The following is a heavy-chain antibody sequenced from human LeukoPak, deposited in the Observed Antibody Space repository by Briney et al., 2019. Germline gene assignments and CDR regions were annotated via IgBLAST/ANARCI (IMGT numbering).Heavy chain of an antibody. CDR2: ITSDGSST. CDR1: RFTFSNFN. CDR3: AKISVTLTRDY. Sequence: GGSLRLSCTASRFTFSNFNMHWVRQAPGKGLQFVSGITSDGSSTDYADSVKGRFTISRDNSKNTLFLQMNSLRADDTAVYYCAKISVTLTRDYWGQGTLVTVSS. V-gene: IGHV3-64*04. J-gene: IGHJ4*02. D-gene: IGHD6-19*01.